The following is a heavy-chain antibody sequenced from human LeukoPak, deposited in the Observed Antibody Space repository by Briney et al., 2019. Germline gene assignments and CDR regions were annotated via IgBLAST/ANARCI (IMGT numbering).Heavy chain of an antibody. CDR1: GFIFSSYA. J-gene: IGHJ5*02. CDR2: GGSGGST. CDR3: ANNDWFDP. Sequence: PGGSLRLSCAASGFIFSSYAMSWVRQAPGKGLEWVSYGGSGGSTYYADSVKGRFTISRDNSKNTLYLQMNSLRAEDTAVYYCANNDWFDPWGQGTLVTVSS. V-gene: IGHV3-23*01.